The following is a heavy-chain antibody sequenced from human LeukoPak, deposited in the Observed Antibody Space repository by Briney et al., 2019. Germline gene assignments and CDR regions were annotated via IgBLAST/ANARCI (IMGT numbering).Heavy chain of an antibody. CDR2: ISSSSSYI. CDR1: GFTFSSYS. J-gene: IGHJ4*02. CDR3: ATDFVGYSSSWQNDY. V-gene: IGHV3-21*01. Sequence: GGSLRLSCAASGFTFSSYSMNWARQAPGKGLEWVSSISSSSSYIYYADSVKGRFTISRDNAKNSLYLQMNSLRAEDTAVYYCATDFVGYSSSWQNDYWGQGTLVTVSS. D-gene: IGHD6-13*01.